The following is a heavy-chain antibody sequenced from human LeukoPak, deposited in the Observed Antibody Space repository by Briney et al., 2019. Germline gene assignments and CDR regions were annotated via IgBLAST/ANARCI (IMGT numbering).Heavy chain of an antibody. V-gene: IGHV4-59*01. CDR1: GGSISNYY. CDR3: ARDRELGH. J-gene: IGHJ4*02. Sequence: SETLSLTCTVSGGSISNYYWSWIRQPPGKGLEWIGYIYYSGSTNYNPSLKSRVTISADTSKNQFSLKLRSVTAADTAVYYCARDRELGHWGQGTLVSVSS. CDR2: IYYSGST. D-gene: IGHD3-10*01.